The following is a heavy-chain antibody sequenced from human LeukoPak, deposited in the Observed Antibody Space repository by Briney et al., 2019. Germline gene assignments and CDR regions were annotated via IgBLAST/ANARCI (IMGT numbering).Heavy chain of an antibody. D-gene: IGHD2-2*01. CDR3: ASGEVVAPADTDITSGMDV. CDR2: ISYSGST. J-gene: IGHJ6*02. Sequence: KASETLSLTCTVSGGSISSIGYYWGWIRQPPGKGLEWIGSISYSGSTYYNPSLKSRVTISVDTSKNQFSLKLSSVTAADTAVYYCASGEVVAPADTDITSGMDVWGQGTTVTVSS. CDR1: GGSISSIGYY. V-gene: IGHV4-39*01.